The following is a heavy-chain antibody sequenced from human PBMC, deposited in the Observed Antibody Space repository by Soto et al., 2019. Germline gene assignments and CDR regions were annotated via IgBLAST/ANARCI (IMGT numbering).Heavy chain of an antibody. D-gene: IGHD3-10*01. CDR3: ARVSGTLERYSDLDY. Sequence: GSLRLSCAASGFKFSNYEMHWVRQAPGKGLEWVSSISPRSDYIYFADSMRGRFTISRDNAQNSLYLHMNNLRAEDTAVYHCARVSGTLERYSDLDYWGQGTLVTVSS. J-gene: IGHJ4*02. CDR2: ISPRSDYI. V-gene: IGHV3-21*06. CDR1: GFKFSNYE.